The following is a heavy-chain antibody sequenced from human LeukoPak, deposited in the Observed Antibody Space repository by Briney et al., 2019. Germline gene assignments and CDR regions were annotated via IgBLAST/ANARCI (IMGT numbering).Heavy chain of an antibody. CDR1: GGSISSYY. V-gene: IGHV4-59*01. D-gene: IGHD4-17*01. CDR2: NYYSGST. Sequence: SETLSLTCTVSGGSISSYYWSWIRQPPGKGLEWIGYNYYSGSTNYNPSLKSRVTISVDTSKNQFSLKLSSVTAADTAVYYCARVNLRSRDYYGMDVWGQGTTVTVSS. J-gene: IGHJ6*02. CDR3: ARVNLRSRDYYGMDV.